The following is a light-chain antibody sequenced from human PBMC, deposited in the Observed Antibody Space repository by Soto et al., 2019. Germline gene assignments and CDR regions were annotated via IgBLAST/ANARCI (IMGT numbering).Light chain of an antibody. CDR3: HQHGGSPET. V-gene: IGKV3-20*01. CDR2: GAS. CDR1: RSVNNNY. J-gene: IGKJ1*01. Sequence: EIVLTQSPGTLSLSPGERATLSCRASRSVNNNYLAWYQQKPGQAPRLLIFGASSRATGIPDRFIGSGSGTEFILNISRLEPDDFAIYHCHQHGGSPETFGQGTKVEIK.